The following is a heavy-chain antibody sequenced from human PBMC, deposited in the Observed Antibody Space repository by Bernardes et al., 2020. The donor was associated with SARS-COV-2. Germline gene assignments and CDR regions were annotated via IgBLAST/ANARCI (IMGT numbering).Heavy chain of an antibody. J-gene: IGHJ4*02. Sequence: GGSLRLSCAASGFIFSDYYMTWIRQAPGKGLEWISYINGGSSHTNYADSVKGRFTISRDNAKNSLYLQMNSLRAEDTAVYYCARDPRCSGGSCYSPSFDYWGQGTLVTVSS. CDR1: GFIFSDYY. D-gene: IGHD2-15*01. CDR2: INGGSSHT. V-gene: IGHV3-11*06. CDR3: ARDPRCSGGSCYSPSFDY.